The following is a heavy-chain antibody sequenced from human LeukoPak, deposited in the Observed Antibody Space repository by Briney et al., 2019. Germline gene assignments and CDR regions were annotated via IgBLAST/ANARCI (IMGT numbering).Heavy chain of an antibody. CDR3: ARALERWLQDY. Sequence: SETLSLTCTVSGGSISNYFRSWIRQPPGKGLEWIGYIYYNGSTNYNPSLKSRVTISVDTSKNQFSLKLSSVTAADTAVYYCARALERWLQDYWGQGTLVTVSS. D-gene: IGHD5-24*01. CDR1: GGSISNYF. V-gene: IGHV4-59*01. CDR2: IYYNGST. J-gene: IGHJ4*02.